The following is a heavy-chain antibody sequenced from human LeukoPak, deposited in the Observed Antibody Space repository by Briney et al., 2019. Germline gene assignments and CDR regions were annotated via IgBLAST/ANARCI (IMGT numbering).Heavy chain of an antibody. J-gene: IGHJ5*02. V-gene: IGHV4-4*02. CDR2: IYHSGST. CDR1: GGSISSSNW. D-gene: IGHD1-26*01. CDR3: ARPAVGATLEFDP. Sequence: SGTLSLTCAVSGGSISSSNWWSWVRQPPGKGQEWSGEIYHSGSTYYNPSLKSRVTISVDTSKNQFSLKLSSVTAADTAVYYCARPAVGATLEFDPWGQGTLVTVSS.